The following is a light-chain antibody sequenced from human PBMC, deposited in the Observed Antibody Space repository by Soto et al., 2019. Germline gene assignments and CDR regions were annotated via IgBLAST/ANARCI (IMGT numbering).Light chain of an antibody. J-gene: IGKJ3*01. V-gene: IGKV3-11*01. CDR3: QQCSNRGT. CDR1: QSVNSY. Sequence: EIVLTQSPATLSLSPGERATLSCRASQSVNSYLAWHQQKPGQAPRLLIYAASTRATGILARFSGSGSGTAFTLTISSLEPEDFAVCTCQQCSNRGTFGPGTTVDIK. CDR2: AAS.